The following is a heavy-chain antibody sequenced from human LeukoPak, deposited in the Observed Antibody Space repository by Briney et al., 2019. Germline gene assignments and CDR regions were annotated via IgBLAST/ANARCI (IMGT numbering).Heavy chain of an antibody. CDR2: INPNSGGT. V-gene: IGHV1-2*02. CDR3: ARGTYDSSPYFDY. D-gene: IGHD3-22*01. CDR1: GYTFTDYY. Sequence: GASVEVSCKASGYTFTDYYIHWVRQAPGQGLEWMGWINPNSGGTNYAQKFQGRVTMTRDTSISTAYMELSRLRSDDTAVYYCARGTYDSSPYFDYWGQGTLVTVSS. J-gene: IGHJ4*02.